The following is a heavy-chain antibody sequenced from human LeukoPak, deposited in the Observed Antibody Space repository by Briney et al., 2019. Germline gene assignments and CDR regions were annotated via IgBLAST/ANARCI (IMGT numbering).Heavy chain of an antibody. V-gene: IGHV3-53*01. Sequence: GGSLRLSCAASGFTFSSYEMNWVRQAPGKGLEWVSVIYSGDITYYADSVKGRFTISRDNSKNTLYLQMSNLRAEDTAVYYCARGETTMALSPFDYWGQGTLVTVSS. CDR3: ARGETTMALSPFDY. CDR1: GFTFSSYE. D-gene: IGHD4/OR15-4a*01. CDR2: IYSGDIT. J-gene: IGHJ4*02.